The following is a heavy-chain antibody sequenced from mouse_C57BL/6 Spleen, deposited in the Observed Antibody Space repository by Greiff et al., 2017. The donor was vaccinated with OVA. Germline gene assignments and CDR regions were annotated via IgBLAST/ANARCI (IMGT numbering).Heavy chain of an antibody. D-gene: IGHD1-3*01. CDR2: IYPGDGDT. J-gene: IGHJ2*01. CDR1: GYAFSSSW. V-gene: IGHV1-82*01. Sequence: LVESGPELVKPGASVKISCKASGYAFSSSWMNWVKQRPGKGLEWIGRIYPGDGDTNYNGKFKGKATLTADKSSSTAYMQLSSLTSEDAAVYFCARWTHNGFDCWGKGTTLTVSS. CDR3: ARWTHNGFDC.